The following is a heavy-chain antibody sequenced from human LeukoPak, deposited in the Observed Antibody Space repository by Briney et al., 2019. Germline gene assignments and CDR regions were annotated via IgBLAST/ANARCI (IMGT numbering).Heavy chain of an antibody. V-gene: IGHV1-69*13. D-gene: IGHD1-1*01. CDR2: IIPMFGTA. CDR3: ARDPAERLRGASYYYYMDV. CDR1: GRTFSTNA. Sequence: SVKVSCTASGRTFSTNAISWVRQAPGQALEWMGGIIPMFGTANYAQKFQGRVTITADESTSTAYMELSGLRSGDTAVYYCARDPAERLRGASYYYYMDVWGKGTTVTVSS. J-gene: IGHJ6*03.